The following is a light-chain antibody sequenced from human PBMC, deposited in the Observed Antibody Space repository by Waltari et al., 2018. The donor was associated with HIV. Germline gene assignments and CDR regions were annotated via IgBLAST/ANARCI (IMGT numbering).Light chain of an antibody. CDR3: QSPDSSGTYVG. CDR2: KDS. V-gene: IGLV3-25*03. Sequence: SYELTQPPSVSVSPGQTARITCSGDALSKHYAYLYQQKPGQAPMLVIYKDSERPSGIPERFSGSSSGTTVTLTISGVQAEDEADYYCQSPDSSGTYVGFGGGTKLTVL. J-gene: IGLJ2*01. CDR1: ALSKHY.